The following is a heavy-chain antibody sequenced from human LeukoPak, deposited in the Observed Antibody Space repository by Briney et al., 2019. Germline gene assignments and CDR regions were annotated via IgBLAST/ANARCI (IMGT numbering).Heavy chain of an antibody. J-gene: IGHJ4*02. CDR2: ISWNSGSI. D-gene: IGHD6-6*01. CDR3: AKGLVGSSIADFFDY. CDR1: GFTFDDYA. V-gene: IGHV3-9*03. Sequence: GRSLRLSCAASGFTFDDYAMHWVRQAPGKGLEWVSGISWNSGSIGYADSVKGRFTISRDIAKNSLYLQMNSLRGEDMALYYCAKGLVGSSIADFFDYWGQGILVTVSS.